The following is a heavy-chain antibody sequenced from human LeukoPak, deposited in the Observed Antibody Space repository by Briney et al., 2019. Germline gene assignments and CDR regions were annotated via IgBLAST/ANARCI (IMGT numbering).Heavy chain of an antibody. D-gene: IGHD6-19*01. CDR2: ISGSGGST. Sequence: GGSLRLSCAASGFTFSNYGMSWVRQAPGKGLEWVSAISGSGGSTYYADSVKGRFTISRDNSKNTLYLQMNSLRAEDTAVYYCAKGPYSSGSEYFQHWGQGTLVTVSS. J-gene: IGHJ1*01. CDR3: AKGPYSSGSEYFQH. V-gene: IGHV3-23*01. CDR1: GFTFSNYG.